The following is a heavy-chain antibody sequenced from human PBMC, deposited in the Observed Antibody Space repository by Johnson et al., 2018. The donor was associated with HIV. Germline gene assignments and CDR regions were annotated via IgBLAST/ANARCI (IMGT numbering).Heavy chain of an antibody. CDR3: ALPYTGGVHAFDS. Sequence: QVQLVESGGGVVQPGGSLRLSCAASGFTFSSYGMHWVRQAPGKGLEWVAFIRYDGSNRYYADSVRGRFIISRDNSKNSLFLQLNNLRIEDTALYYCALPYTGGVHAFDSWGQGTMVTVSS. CDR2: IRYDGSNR. J-gene: IGHJ3*02. V-gene: IGHV3-30*02. D-gene: IGHD3-16*01. CDR1: GFTFSSYG.